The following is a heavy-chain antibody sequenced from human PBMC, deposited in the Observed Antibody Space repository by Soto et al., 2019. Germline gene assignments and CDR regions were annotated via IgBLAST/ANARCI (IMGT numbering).Heavy chain of an antibody. CDR1: GGSISSGGYY. CDR2: IYYSGST. D-gene: IGHD4-17*01. J-gene: IGHJ3*02. V-gene: IGHV4-31*03. Sequence: QVQLQESGPGLVKPSQTLSLTCTVSGGSISSGGYYWSWIRQHPGKGLEWIGYIYYSGSTYYNPSLKSRVPISVDTSKNQFSLKLSSVTAADTAVYYCAREPYGDYGSDAFDIWGQGTMVTVSS. CDR3: AREPYGDYGSDAFDI.